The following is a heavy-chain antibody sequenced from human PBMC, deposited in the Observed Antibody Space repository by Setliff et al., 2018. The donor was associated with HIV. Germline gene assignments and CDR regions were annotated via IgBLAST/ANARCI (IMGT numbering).Heavy chain of an antibody. J-gene: IGHJ5*02. CDR3: AKEQEIGSYLDP. CDR1: GGAFISHT. Sequence: SVKVSCKASGGAFISHTFTWVRQAPGQGLEWMGRIIPILGIPNYAQNFQGRLTISADKSTRTAYLGLSSLRSDDSAVYFCAKEQEIGSYLDPWGQGTLVTSPQ. D-gene: IGHD2-2*02. CDR2: IIPILGIP. V-gene: IGHV1-69*04.